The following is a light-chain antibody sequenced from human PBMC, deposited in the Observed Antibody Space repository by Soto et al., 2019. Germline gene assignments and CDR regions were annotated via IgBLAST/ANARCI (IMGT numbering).Light chain of an antibody. Sequence: EFVWTPYSGALSLSPGERAPLSCSASQSLSNNIYLAWYQQKPGQAPRLLIYGASSRATGIPNRFSGSGSGTDFTLTISRLEPEDFAVYYCQQYGRSPWTFGQGTKVDNK. CDR1: QSLSNNIY. V-gene: IGKV3-20*01. CDR2: GAS. J-gene: IGKJ1*01. CDR3: QQYGRSPWT.